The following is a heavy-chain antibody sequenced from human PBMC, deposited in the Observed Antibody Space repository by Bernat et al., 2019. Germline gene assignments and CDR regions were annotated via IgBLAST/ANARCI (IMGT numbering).Heavy chain of an antibody. J-gene: IGHJ4*02. CDR3: AIARGLDS. CDR1: GFIFSTYW. Sequence: EVQLVESGGGLVQPGGSLRLSCAASGFIFSTYWMSWVRQAPGKGLEWVANIKQDGSEKYYVDSVKGRFTISRDNAKNSLFLQMNSLRAEDTAVYYCAIARGLDSWGRGTLVTVSS. V-gene: IGHV3-7*03. D-gene: IGHD2-15*01. CDR2: IKQDGSEK.